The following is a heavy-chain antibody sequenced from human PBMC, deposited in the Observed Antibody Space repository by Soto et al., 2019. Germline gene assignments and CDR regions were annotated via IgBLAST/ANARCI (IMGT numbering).Heavy chain of an antibody. CDR3: ARVAAAGTPDY. CDR1: GGXFSGYY. Sequence: SETLSLTCAVYGGXFSGYYWSWIRQPPGKGLEWIGEINHSGSTNYNPSLKSRVTISVDTSKNQFSLKLSSVTAADTAVYYCARVAAAGTPDYWGQGTLVTVSS. J-gene: IGHJ4*02. D-gene: IGHD6-13*01. CDR2: INHSGST. V-gene: IGHV4-34*01.